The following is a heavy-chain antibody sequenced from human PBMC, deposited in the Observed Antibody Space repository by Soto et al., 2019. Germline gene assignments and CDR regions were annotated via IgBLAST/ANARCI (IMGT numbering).Heavy chain of an antibody. CDR1: GFTFSSYS. Sequence: PGGSLRLSCAASGFTFSSYSMNWVHQAPGKGLEWVSSISSSSSYIYYADSVKGRFTISRDNAKNSLYLQMNSLRAEDTAVYYCARDFPFTRITIFGVVTPYGMDVWGQGTTVTVSS. D-gene: IGHD3-3*01. J-gene: IGHJ6*02. CDR2: ISSSSSYI. V-gene: IGHV3-21*01. CDR3: ARDFPFTRITIFGVVTPYGMDV.